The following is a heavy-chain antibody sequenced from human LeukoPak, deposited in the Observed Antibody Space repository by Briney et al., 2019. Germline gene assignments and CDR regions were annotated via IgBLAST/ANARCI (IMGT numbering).Heavy chain of an antibody. CDR1: GFTFNSYS. Sequence: PGGSLRLSCAASGFTFNSYSMNWVRQAPGKGLEWVSYISKTISTKYYANSVKGRFTISRDNARNSLFLQMNDLRDEDTAVYYCVRDPDALDYRGRGILVTVSS. J-gene: IGHJ4*02. V-gene: IGHV3-48*02. CDR3: VRDPDALDY. CDR2: ISKTISTK.